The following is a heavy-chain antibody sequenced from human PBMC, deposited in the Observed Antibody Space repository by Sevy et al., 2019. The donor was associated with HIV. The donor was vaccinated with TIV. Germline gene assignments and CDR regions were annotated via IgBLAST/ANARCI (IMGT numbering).Heavy chain of an antibody. Sequence: GGSLRLSCAASGFTFSSYAMHWVRQAPGKGLEWVAVISYDGSSKYYVDSVKVRFTISRDNSKNTLYLQMNSLRAEDTAVYYCARASFLAYYYDSSGYSRGAFDIWGQGTMVTVSS. V-gene: IGHV3-30-3*01. J-gene: IGHJ3*02. D-gene: IGHD3-22*01. CDR3: ARASFLAYYYDSSGYSRGAFDI. CDR2: ISYDGSSK. CDR1: GFTFSSYA.